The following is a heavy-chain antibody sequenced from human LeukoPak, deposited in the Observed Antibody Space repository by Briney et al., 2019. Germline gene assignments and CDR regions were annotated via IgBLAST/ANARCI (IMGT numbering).Heavy chain of an antibody. CDR3: ASSGSCRFDY. CDR2: ITASGTAM. V-gene: IGHV3-48*02. Sequence: GGSLRLSCAASGFTFSSYSMNWVRQAPGKGLGWVSHITASGTAMFYADSVKGRFTISRDNAKNSLYLQMNSLRDEDTAVYYCASSGSCRFDYWGQGTLVTVSS. D-gene: IGHD1-26*01. CDR1: GFTFSSYS. J-gene: IGHJ4*02.